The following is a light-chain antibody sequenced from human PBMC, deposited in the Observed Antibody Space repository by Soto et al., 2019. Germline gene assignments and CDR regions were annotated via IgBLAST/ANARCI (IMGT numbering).Light chain of an antibody. CDR2: AIP. CDR3: QQRSNSPWT. J-gene: IGKJ1*01. CDR1: QTISNNY. V-gene: IGKV3D-20*02. Sequence: EIVLTQSPGTLTLSPGESAALSCRASQTISNNYLVWYRQKPGQAPRLLIYAIPSRAAGIPDRFSGSGSGTDLALTIARLEPEDYEVYYCQQRSNSPWTFGQGTRVEI.